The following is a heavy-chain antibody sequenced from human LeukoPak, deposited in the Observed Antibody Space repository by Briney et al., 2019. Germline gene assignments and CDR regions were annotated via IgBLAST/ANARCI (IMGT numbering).Heavy chain of an antibody. CDR3: AKVSQAPEFAY. CDR2: ISGSGGST. V-gene: IGHV3-23*01. Sequence: GGSLRLSCAASGFTFSSYAMSWVRQAPGKGLEWVSAISGSGGSTYYADSVKGGFTISRDNSKNTLYLQMSSLRAEDTAVYYCAKVSQAPEFAYWGQGTLVTVSS. J-gene: IGHJ4*02. CDR1: GFTFSSYA.